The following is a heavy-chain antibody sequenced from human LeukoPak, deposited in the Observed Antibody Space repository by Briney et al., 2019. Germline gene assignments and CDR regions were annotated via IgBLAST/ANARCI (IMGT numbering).Heavy chain of an antibody. CDR1: GDSISSHY. Sequence: SVTLSLTCTVSGDSISSHYWSWSRQPPGKGLEWIGYIYTSGGTNYIPSLKGRVTISIDTSKNQFSLKLSSVTAADSAVYYCARLTRLSTSPDRYYLDYWGQGTLVTVSS. D-gene: IGHD6-6*01. J-gene: IGHJ4*02. CDR3: ARLTRLSTSPDRYYLDY. CDR2: IYTSGGT. V-gene: IGHV4-4*09.